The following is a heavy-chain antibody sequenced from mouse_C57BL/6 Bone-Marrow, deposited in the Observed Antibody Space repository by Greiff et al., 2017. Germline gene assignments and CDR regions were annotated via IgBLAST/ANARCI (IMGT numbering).Heavy chain of an antibody. CDR2: LLPGSGST. CDR1: GYTFTGYW. J-gene: IGHJ1*03. D-gene: IGHD2-1*01. CDR3: AGDGNYLDWYFDV. V-gene: IGHV1-9*01. Sequence: QVQLQQPGAELMKPGASVKLSCKATGYTFTGYWIEWVKQRPGHGLEWIGELLPGSGSTNYNEKFKGKATFTVDTSSNTAYMQLSSLTTEDSAIXYCAGDGNYLDWYFDVWGTGTTVTVSS.